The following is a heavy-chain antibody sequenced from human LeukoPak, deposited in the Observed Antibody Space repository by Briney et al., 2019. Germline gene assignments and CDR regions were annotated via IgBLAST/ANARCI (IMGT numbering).Heavy chain of an antibody. CDR3: ARVAAAGINYFDY. Sequence: ASVKVSCKASGYTFTGYYMHWVRQAPGQGLEWMGWTNPNSGGTNYAQKFQGRVTMTRDTSISTAYMELSRLRSDDTAVYYCARVAAAGINYFDYWGQGTLVTVSS. V-gene: IGHV1-2*02. D-gene: IGHD6-13*01. CDR1: GYTFTGYY. CDR2: TNPNSGGT. J-gene: IGHJ4*02.